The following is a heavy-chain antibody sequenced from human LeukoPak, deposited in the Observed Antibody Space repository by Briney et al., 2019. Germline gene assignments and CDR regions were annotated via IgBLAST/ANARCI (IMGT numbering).Heavy chain of an antibody. J-gene: IGHJ6*02. V-gene: IGHV3-23*01. CDR3: AKGQGLPYYYYYGMDV. Sequence: PGGSLRLSCAASGFTFSKYAMSWVRQAPGKGLEWVSAISGSGDSTYCADSVKGRFTISRDNSKNTLYLQMDSLRAEDTAVYYCAKGQGLPYYYYYGMDVWGQGTTVTVSS. CDR1: GFTFSKYA. CDR2: ISGSGDST.